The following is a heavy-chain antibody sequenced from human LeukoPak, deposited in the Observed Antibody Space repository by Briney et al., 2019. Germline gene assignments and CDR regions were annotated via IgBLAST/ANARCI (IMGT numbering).Heavy chain of an antibody. CDR1: GGSFSGYY. V-gene: IGHV4-34*01. D-gene: IGHD6-19*01. Sequence: SETLSLTCAVYGGSFSGYYWNWIRQPPGKGLEWIGEINHSGSTNYNPSLKSRVTISVDTSKNQFSLKLSSVTAADTAVYYCARESSGWYLDYWGQGTLVTVSS. CDR3: ARESSGWYLDY. CDR2: INHSGST. J-gene: IGHJ4*02.